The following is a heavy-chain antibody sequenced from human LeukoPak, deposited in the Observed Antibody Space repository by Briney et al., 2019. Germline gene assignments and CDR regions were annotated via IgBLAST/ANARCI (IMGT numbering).Heavy chain of an antibody. J-gene: IGHJ3*02. V-gene: IGHV5-51*01. Sequence: GESLKISCKGSGYSFTSYWIGWVRQMPGKGLEWMGIIYPGDSDTRYSPSFQGQVTISADKSISTAYLQWSSLKASDTAMYYCARVLMVRGVITGAFDIWGQGTMVTVSS. CDR1: GYSFTSYW. D-gene: IGHD3-10*01. CDR3: ARVLMVRGVITGAFDI. CDR2: IYPGDSDT.